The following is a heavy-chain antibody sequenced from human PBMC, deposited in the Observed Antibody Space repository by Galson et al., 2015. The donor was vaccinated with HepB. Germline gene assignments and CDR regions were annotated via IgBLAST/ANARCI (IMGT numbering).Heavy chain of an antibody. V-gene: IGHV5-51*01. D-gene: IGHD4-23*01. J-gene: IGHJ4*02. Sequence: QSGAEVKKPGESLKISCKASGYSFTTYFIGWVRQMPGKGLEWMGIIYPGDSDTRYSQSFQGQVAISADKSISTAYLHWSGLKASDTAMYYCVRHDGGNSFPDYWGQGTLVTVSS. CDR1: GYSFTTYF. CDR2: IYPGDSDT. CDR3: VRHDGGNSFPDY.